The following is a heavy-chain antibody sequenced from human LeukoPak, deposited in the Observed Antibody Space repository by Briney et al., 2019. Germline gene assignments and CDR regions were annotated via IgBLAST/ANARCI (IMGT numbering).Heavy chain of an antibody. CDR2: ISYDGSNK. CDR3: ARNPTYYYDSSGYCPDY. D-gene: IGHD3-22*01. V-gene: IGHV3-30*03. CDR1: GFTFSSYG. Sequence: GGSLRLSCAASGFTFSSYGMHWVRQAPGKGLEWVAVISYDGSNKYYADSVKGRFTISRDNSKTTLYLQMNSLRAEDTAVYYCARNPTYYYDSSGYCPDYWGQGTQVTVSS. J-gene: IGHJ4*02.